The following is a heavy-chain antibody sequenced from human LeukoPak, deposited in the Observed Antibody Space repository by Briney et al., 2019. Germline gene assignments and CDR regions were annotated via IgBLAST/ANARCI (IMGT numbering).Heavy chain of an antibody. J-gene: IGHJ6*03. Sequence: GESLKISCKGSGYNFTNYWIGWVRQMSGKGLEWMGIIYPGDSDTRYSPSFQGQVTISADKSISTAYLQWSSLTASDTAMYYCARVPHDSFWSGYSDGYYYYYYMDVWDKGTTVTVSS. D-gene: IGHD3-3*01. CDR1: GYNFTNYW. CDR3: ARVPHDSFWSGYSDGYYYYYYMDV. CDR2: IYPGDSDT. V-gene: IGHV5-51*01.